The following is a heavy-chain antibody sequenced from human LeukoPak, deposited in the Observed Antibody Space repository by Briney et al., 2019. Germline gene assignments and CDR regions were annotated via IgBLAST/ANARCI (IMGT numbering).Heavy chain of an antibody. CDR1: GFTFSSYG. D-gene: IGHD2-8*02. CDR3: GRWVVDVGIDY. Sequence: GGSLTLSWAASGFTFSSYGMHWVRQPPGKGLEWVAVISYDGSNKYYADSVKGRFTISRDNSKNTLYLQMNSLRAEDTAVYYCGRWVVDVGIDYWGQGTLVTVSS. V-gene: IGHV3-30*03. J-gene: IGHJ4*02. CDR2: ISYDGSNK.